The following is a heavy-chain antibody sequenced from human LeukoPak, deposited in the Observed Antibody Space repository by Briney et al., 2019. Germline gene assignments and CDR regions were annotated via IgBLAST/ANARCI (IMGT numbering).Heavy chain of an antibody. D-gene: IGHD3-22*01. CDR3: AYGGSSGTLGY. V-gene: IGHV1-69*06. Sequence: SVKVSCKPSVCTFSSYAISWVRQPPGQGLEWMGGIIPIFGRANYAQTFQGRVTITADKSMSTAYMELSRLRSEDRAVYCCAYGGSSGTLGYWGQGTMVSVSS. CDR1: VCTFSSYA. CDR2: IIPIFGRA. J-gene: IGHJ4*02.